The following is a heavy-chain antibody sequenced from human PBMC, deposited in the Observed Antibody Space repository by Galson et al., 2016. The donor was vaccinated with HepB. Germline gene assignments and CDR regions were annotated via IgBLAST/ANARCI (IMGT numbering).Heavy chain of an antibody. D-gene: IGHD6-13*01. CDR3: ARDDGRGSWLRAYNYYMDV. CDR2: IIPIFDTR. V-gene: IGHV1-69*06. CDR1: GGTFSNYA. Sequence: SVKVSCKASGGTFSNYAISWVRQAPGQGLEWMGGIIPIFDTRNYAQTSQGRVTITADKATSTAYMELSSLRSEDTAVYYCARDDGRGSWLRAYNYYMDVRGKGTTVTVSS. J-gene: IGHJ6*03.